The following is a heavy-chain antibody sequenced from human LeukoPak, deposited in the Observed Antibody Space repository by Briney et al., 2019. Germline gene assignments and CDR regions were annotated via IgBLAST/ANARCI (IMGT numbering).Heavy chain of an antibody. D-gene: IGHD3-3*01. CDR1: GGSISSGGYS. J-gene: IGHJ4*02. Sequence: SQTLSLTCAVSGGSISSGGYSWSWLRQPPGKGLEWIGYIYHSGSTYYNPSLKSRVTISVDRSKNQFSLKLSSVTAADTAVYYCARAHPSTIFGVLTPYYFDYWGQGTLVTVSS. CDR3: ARAHPSTIFGVLTPYYFDY. V-gene: IGHV4-30-2*01. CDR2: IYHSGST.